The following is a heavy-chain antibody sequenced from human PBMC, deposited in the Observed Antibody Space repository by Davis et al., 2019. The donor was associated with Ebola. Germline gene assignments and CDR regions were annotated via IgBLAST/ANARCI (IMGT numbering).Heavy chain of an antibody. J-gene: IGHJ4*02. CDR2: INPSGGST. V-gene: IGHV1-46*01. CDR1: GYTFTSYY. Sequence: ASVKVSCKASGYTFTSYYMHWVRQAPGQGLEWMGIINPSGGSTSYAQKFQGRVTVTRDTSTSTVYMELSSLRSEDTAVYYCARVGVPAALFDYWGQGTLVTVSS. CDR3: ARVGVPAALFDY. D-gene: IGHD2-2*01.